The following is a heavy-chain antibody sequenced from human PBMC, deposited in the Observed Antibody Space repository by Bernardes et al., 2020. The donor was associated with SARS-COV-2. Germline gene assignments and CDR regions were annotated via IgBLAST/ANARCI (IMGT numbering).Heavy chain of an antibody. CDR1: GGSIVSYY. D-gene: IGHD3-10*01. CDR3: ARDLSHLVRRGFDL. V-gene: IGHV4-59*01. Sequence: LSLTGTVSGGSIVSYYWAWIRQPPGKGLEWIGYIYYSGTTNYNPSLKSRVTISVDRSQNQFSLNLSSVTPADTAVYYCARDLSHLVRRGFDLWGRGTLVTVSS. CDR2: IYYSGTT. J-gene: IGHJ2*01.